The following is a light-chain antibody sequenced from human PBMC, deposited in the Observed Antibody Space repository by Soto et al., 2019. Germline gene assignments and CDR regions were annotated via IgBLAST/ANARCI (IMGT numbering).Light chain of an antibody. V-gene: IGKV3-11*01. CDR2: HAS. CDR1: ESVDIY. Sequence: ETVLTQSPATLSLSPGETATLSCRASESVDIYLAWYQQKPGQAPRLLIYHASNRATGIPARFSGSGSGTDFNLKISSLEPEDSAVYYCQQRRSWPPLTFGGGTRVEI. CDR3: QQRRSWPPLT. J-gene: IGKJ4*01.